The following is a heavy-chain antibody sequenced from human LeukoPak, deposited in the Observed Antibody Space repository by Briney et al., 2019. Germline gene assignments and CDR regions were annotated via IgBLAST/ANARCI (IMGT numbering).Heavy chain of an antibody. D-gene: IGHD6-13*01. CDR2: IYTSGST. CDR1: GGSISSYY. Sequence: PSETLSLTCTVSGGSISSYYWSWIRQPPGKGLEWIGRIYTSGSTNYNPSLKSRVTISVDKSKNQFSLKLSSVTAADTAVYYCARQYSSSWYLDYWGQGTLVTVSS. V-gene: IGHV4-4*07. CDR3: ARQYSSSWYLDY. J-gene: IGHJ4*02.